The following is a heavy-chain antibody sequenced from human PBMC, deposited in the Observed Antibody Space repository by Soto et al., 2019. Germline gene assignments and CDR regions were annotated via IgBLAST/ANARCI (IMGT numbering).Heavy chain of an antibody. Sequence: QLQESGPGLVEPSGTLSLTCAVSRGSMSSSDWWCWVRQAPGKGLEWIGETYHSGNTNYNPSLKSRVPLSVDNSKNQFSLTLTSVHAEDPGVYYCATWGSTAFDIWGQGTMVTVSS. CDR2: TYHSGNT. V-gene: IGHV4-4*02. J-gene: IGHJ3*02. CDR1: RGSMSSSDW. D-gene: IGHD3-16*01. CDR3: ATWGSTAFDI.